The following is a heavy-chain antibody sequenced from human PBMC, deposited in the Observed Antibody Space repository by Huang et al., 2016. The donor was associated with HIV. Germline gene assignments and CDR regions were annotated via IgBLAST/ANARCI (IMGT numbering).Heavy chain of an antibody. V-gene: IGHV4-34*02. CDR3: AREIMISFGGPFDS. CDR1: GGSFSGYF. Sequence: QVQLEQWGAGLLKPSETLSLTCAVYGGSFSGYFWNWIRQSPGNGLEWIGQINHAGVTDYNPSLKSRATISVDTSKNQVSLRLTSVTAADTAIYYCAREIMISFGGPFDSWGHGNLVTVSS. CDR2: INHAGVT. J-gene: IGHJ5*01. D-gene: IGHD3-16*01.